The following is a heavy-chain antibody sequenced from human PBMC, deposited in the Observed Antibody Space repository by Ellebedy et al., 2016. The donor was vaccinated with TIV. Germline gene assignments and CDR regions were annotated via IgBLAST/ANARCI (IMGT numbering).Heavy chain of an antibody. CDR1: GGSFSGYY. Sequence: SETLSLXXAVYGGSFSGYYWSWIRQPPGKGLEWIGEINHSGSTNYNPSLKSRVTISVDTSKNQFSLKLSSVTAADTAVYYCAGSYYDSSAPYYFDYWGQGTLVTVSS. CDR2: INHSGST. V-gene: IGHV4-34*01. D-gene: IGHD3-22*01. CDR3: AGSYYDSSAPYYFDY. J-gene: IGHJ4*02.